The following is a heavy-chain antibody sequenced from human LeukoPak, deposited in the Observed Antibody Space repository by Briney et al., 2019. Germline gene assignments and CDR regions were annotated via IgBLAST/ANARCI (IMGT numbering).Heavy chain of an antibody. J-gene: IGHJ4*02. D-gene: IGHD4-17*01. CDR3: ARGKEMTTEGFDY. Sequence: PSETLSLTCAVYGGSFSGYYWSWIRQPPGKGLEWIGEINHSGSTNYNPSLKSRATISVDTSKNQFSLKLSSVTAADTAVYYCARGKEMTTEGFDYWGQGTLVTVSS. V-gene: IGHV4-34*01. CDR2: INHSGST. CDR1: GGSFSGYY.